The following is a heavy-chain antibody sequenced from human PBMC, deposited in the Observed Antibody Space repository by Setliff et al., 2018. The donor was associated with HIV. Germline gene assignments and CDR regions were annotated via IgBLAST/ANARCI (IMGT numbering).Heavy chain of an antibody. V-gene: IGHV3-23*01. J-gene: IGHJ4*02. CDR3: ARSVRFPWDDCFYIRTPYFDY. CDR2: VSGSGGSA. Sequence: PGGSLRLSCAGSGFTFSSYSLNWVRQAPGKGLEWVSYVSGSGGSAYSADSVKGRFTISRDNSKNTLYLQMNSLRGDDTAVYYCARSVRFPWDDCFYIRTPYFDYWGQGALVTVSS. CDR1: GFTFSSYS. D-gene: IGHD2-21*02.